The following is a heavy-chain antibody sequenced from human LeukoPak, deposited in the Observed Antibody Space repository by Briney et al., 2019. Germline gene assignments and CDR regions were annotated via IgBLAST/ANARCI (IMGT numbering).Heavy chain of an antibody. CDR1: GFTFTTYA. D-gene: IGHD3-10*01. V-gene: IGHV3-23*01. Sequence: GGSLRLSCAASGFTFTTYAMSWVRQAPGKGLEWVSSTSGSGGRTYYTDSVKGRFTISRDRSKNTLYLQMNSLRAADTAVYYCAKSLRMVRGVVDAFDIWGQGTMVTVSS. CDR2: TSGSGGRT. J-gene: IGHJ3*02. CDR3: AKSLRMVRGVVDAFDI.